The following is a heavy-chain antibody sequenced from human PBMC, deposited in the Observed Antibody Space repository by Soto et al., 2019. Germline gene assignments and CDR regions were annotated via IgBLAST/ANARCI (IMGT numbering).Heavy chain of an antibody. V-gene: IGHV3-30*18. CDR3: GKDWGSSGWFGCLVW. CDR1: GFTLSNTG. J-gene: IGHJ4*02. Sequence: QVQLVESGGGVVQPGRSLRLSCVASGFTLSNTGMHWVRQAPGKGLEWVAMISHDGSNTYYGDSVKGRFTISRDNSWNTRYVRMDRLRPEDTSVYYCGKDWGSSGWFGCLVWWGQGTLVTVSS. CDR2: ISHDGSNT. D-gene: IGHD6-19*01.